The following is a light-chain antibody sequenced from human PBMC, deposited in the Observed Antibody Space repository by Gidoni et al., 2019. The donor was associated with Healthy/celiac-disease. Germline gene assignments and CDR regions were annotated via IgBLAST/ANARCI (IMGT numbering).Light chain of an antibody. CDR1: QSVSSSY. Sequence: EIVLTQSPGTLSFSPGERATLSCRASQSVSSSYLAWYQQKPGQAPRLLIYGASSRATGIPDRFSGSGSGTDFTLTISRLEPEDFAVYYCQQYGSSPMYTFGQXTKLEIK. V-gene: IGKV3-20*01. CDR3: QQYGSSPMYT. CDR2: GAS. J-gene: IGKJ2*01.